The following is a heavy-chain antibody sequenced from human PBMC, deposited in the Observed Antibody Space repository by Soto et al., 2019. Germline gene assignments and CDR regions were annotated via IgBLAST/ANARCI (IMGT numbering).Heavy chain of an antibody. J-gene: IGHJ6*02. CDR3: TRDGDGRMTTNPYYYYGMDV. D-gene: IGHD2-21*02. V-gene: IGHV4-59*01. Sequence: TSETLSLTCTVSGDSMESFYWSWIRQPPGKGLEWIGNVYYSGGAKYNPSVKRRVSISVDTSKNQFSLNLSSVTAADTAVYYCTRDGDGRMTTNPYYYYGMDVWGPGITVTVSS. CDR2: VYYSGGA. CDR1: GDSMESFY.